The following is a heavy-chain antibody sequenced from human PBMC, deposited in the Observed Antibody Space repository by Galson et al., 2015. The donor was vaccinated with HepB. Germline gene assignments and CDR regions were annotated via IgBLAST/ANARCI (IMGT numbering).Heavy chain of an antibody. CDR1: GFTLGTYW. J-gene: IGHJ6*02. V-gene: IGHV3-7*03. CDR3: ARDPTADTVMITWFYYGMDV. CDR2: IKQDGSET. D-gene: IGHD3-16*01. Sequence: SLRLSCAASGFTLGTYWMTWVRQAPGKGLEWVANIKQDGSETYYVDSVKGRFTISRDNAKNSLYLQMNSLRAEDTAVYYCARDPTADTVMITWFYYGMDVWGHGTTVTVSS.